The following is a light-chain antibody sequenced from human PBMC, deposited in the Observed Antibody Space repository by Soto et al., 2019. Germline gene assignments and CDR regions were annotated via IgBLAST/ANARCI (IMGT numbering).Light chain of an antibody. V-gene: IGKV3-15*01. CDR1: QSVSSN. Sequence: EIVMTQSPATLSVSPGERATLSCRASQSVSSNLAWYQHKPGQAPRLLIYGASTRATGISARFSGSGSGTEFTLTISSLQSDEFAVYYCQQYNNWPPVTFGQGTRLEIK. CDR3: QQYNNWPPVT. CDR2: GAS. J-gene: IGKJ5*01.